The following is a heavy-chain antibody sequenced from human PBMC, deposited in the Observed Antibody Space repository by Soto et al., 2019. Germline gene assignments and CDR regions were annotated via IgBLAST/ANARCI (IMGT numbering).Heavy chain of an antibody. CDR1: GYTFTGYY. V-gene: IGHV1-2*02. Sequence: ASVKVSCKASGYTFTGYYMHWVRQAPGQGLEWMGWINPNSGGTNYAQKFQGRVTMTRDTSISTAYMELSRLRSDDTAVYYCARAAYYGDYPYNWFDPWGQGTLVIVSS. CDR2: INPNSGGT. D-gene: IGHD4-17*01. CDR3: ARAAYYGDYPYNWFDP. J-gene: IGHJ5*02.